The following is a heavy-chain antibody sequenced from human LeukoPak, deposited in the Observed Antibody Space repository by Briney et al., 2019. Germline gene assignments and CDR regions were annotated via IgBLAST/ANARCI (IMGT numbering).Heavy chain of an antibody. J-gene: IGHJ3*02. CDR1: GYTFTSYD. Sequence: GASVKVSCKASGYTFTSYDINWVRQATGQGLEWMGWMNPNSGNTGYAQKFQGRVTITRNTSISTAYMELSSLRSEDTAVYYCARALNAPPQGYCTNGVCYDAFDIWGQGTMVTVSS. V-gene: IGHV1-8*03. CDR3: ARALNAPPQGYCTNGVCYDAFDI. CDR2: MNPNSGNT. D-gene: IGHD2-8*01.